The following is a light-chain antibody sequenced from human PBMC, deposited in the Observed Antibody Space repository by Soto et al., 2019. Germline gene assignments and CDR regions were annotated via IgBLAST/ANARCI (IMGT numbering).Light chain of an antibody. CDR2: GAS. J-gene: IGKJ2*01. CDR1: QSVSSK. V-gene: IGKV3-15*01. Sequence: EIVMTQSPGTLSVSPGERATLSYRTSQSVSSKFAWYQQKPGQAPRLLIYGASTRATGVPARFSGSGSGTEFTLTISSLQSEDFAVYFCQQYYDWPTFGQGTKLDIK. CDR3: QQYYDWPT.